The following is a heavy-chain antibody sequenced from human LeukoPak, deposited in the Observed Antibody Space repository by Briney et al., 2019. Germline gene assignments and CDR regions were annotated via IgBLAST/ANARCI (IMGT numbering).Heavy chain of an antibody. Sequence: GGTLRLSCAASGFTFSNYAMSWVRQAPGKGLEWVSVIGTIPGITYYTESVKGRFTISRDNAKNSLYLQMNSLRAEDTAVYYCATDTVTTGGVDYWGQGTLVTVSS. J-gene: IGHJ4*02. D-gene: IGHD4-17*01. CDR3: ATDTVTTGGVDY. CDR2: IGTIPGIT. V-gene: IGHV3-23*01. CDR1: GFTFSNYA.